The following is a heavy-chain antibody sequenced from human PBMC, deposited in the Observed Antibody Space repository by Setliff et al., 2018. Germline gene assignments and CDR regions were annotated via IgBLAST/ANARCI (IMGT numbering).Heavy chain of an antibody. CDR2: ISAYNGNT. CDR1: GYTFTSYG. Sequence: ASVKVSCKASGYTFTSYGISWVRQAPGRGLEWMGWISAYNGNTNYAQKLQGRVTMTTDTSTSTAYMELRSLRSDDTAVYYCARRVGSVGIQLPDYWGQGTLVTVSS. CDR3: ARRVGSVGIQLPDY. J-gene: IGHJ4*02. D-gene: IGHD5-18*01. V-gene: IGHV1-18*01.